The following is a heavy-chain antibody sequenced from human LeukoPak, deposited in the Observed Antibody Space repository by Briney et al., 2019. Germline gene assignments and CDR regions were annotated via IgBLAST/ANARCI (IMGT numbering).Heavy chain of an antibody. J-gene: IGHJ6*02. CDR1: GGSISSCY. Sequence: PSETLSLTCTVSGGSISSCYWSWIRQPPGKGLEWIGYIYYSGSTNYNPSLKSRVTISVDTSKNQFSLKLSSVTAADTAVYYCRGYRSLYYYGMDVWGQGTTVTVSS. CDR3: RGYRSLYYYGMDV. V-gene: IGHV4-59*08. D-gene: IGHD5-18*01. CDR2: IYYSGST.